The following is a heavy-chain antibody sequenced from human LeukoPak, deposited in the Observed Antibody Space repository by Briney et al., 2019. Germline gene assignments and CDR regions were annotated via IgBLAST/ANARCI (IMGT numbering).Heavy chain of an antibody. V-gene: IGHV4-30-2*01. Sequence: PSETLSLTCTVSGDSISSGGYYWNWIRQPPGKGLEWIGYIYHSGNTYFNPSLKSRVTMSVDRSKTQFSLRLSSVTAADTAVYYCARGFLEWSQSGRYYYYYMDVWGKGTTVTVSS. CDR3: ARGFLEWSQSGRYYYYYMDV. CDR1: GDSISSGGYY. CDR2: IYHSGNT. D-gene: IGHD3-3*01. J-gene: IGHJ6*03.